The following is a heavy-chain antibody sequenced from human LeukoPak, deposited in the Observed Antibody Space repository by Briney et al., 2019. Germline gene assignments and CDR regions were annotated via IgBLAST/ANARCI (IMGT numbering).Heavy chain of an antibody. J-gene: IGHJ3*02. CDR3: ATSGDQDAFDI. CDR1: GFTFSSYA. Sequence: GGSLRLSCAASGFTFSSYAMDWVRQAPGKGLEYVSAISSNGGSTYYANSVKGRFIISRDNSKNTLYLQMGSLRAEDMAVYYCATSGDQDAFDIWGQGTMVTVSS. V-gene: IGHV3-64*01. D-gene: IGHD4-17*01. CDR2: ISSNGGST.